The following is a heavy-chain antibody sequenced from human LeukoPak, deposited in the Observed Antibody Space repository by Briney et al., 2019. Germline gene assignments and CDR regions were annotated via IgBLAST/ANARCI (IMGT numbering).Heavy chain of an antibody. CDR3: ARESPAPGYSSGWSDY. CDR1: GFTFSSYA. J-gene: IGHJ4*02. V-gene: IGHV3-30*04. CDR2: ISYDGSNK. D-gene: IGHD6-19*01. Sequence: GGSPRLSCAASGFTFSSYAMHWVRQAPGKGLEWVAVISYDGSNKYYADSVKGRFTISRDNSKNTLYLQMNSLRAEDTAVYYCARESPAPGYSSGWSDYWGQGTLVTVSS.